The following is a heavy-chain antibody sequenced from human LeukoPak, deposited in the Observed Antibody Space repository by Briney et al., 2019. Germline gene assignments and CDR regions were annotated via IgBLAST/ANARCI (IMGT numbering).Heavy chain of an antibody. J-gene: IGHJ6*02. D-gene: IGHD3-10*01. Sequence: ASVKVSCKASGYTFTSCGISWVRQAPGQGLEWMGWISTYNGNTKYAQKVQGRVTMTTDTSTSTAYMELRSLRSDDTPVYYCARGEGKWFGELFGLYYGMDVWGQGTTVIVSS. CDR3: ARGEGKWFGELFGLYYGMDV. CDR1: GYTFTSCG. CDR2: ISTYNGNT. V-gene: IGHV1-18*01.